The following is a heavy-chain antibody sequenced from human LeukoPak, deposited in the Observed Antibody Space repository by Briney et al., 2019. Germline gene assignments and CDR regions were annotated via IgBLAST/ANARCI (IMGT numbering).Heavy chain of an antibody. Sequence: SETLSLACTVSAGSISSSIYYWGWIRQPPGKGLEWIGSIYYSGTTYYNPSLKSRVTISVDTSKNQFSLEVTSVTATDTAVYYCARHNRGLGQLGSYLKTEVDYWGQGTLVTVSS. J-gene: IGHJ4*02. CDR1: AGSISSSIYY. CDR2: IYYSGTT. CDR3: ARHNRGLGQLGSYLKTEVDY. D-gene: IGHD3-16*02. V-gene: IGHV4-39*01.